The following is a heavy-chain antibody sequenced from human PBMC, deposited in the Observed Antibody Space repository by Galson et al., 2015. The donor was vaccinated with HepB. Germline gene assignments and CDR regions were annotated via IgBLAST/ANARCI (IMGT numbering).Heavy chain of an antibody. J-gene: IGHJ3*02. CDR1: GYTFTSYA. D-gene: IGHD3-22*01. V-gene: IGHV1-3*01. Sequence: SVKVSCKASGYTFTSYAMHWVRQAPGQRLEWMGWINAGNGNTKYSQKFQGRVTITRDTSASTAYMELSSLRSEDTAVYYCARERGYYYDSSGYFDAFDIWGQGTMVTVSS. CDR3: ARERGYYYDSSGYFDAFDI. CDR2: INAGNGNT.